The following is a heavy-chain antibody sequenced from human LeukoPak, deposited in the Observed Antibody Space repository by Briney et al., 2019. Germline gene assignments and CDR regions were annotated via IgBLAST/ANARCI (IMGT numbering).Heavy chain of an antibody. CDR1: GFTFSSYG. Sequence: GRSLRLSCAASGFTFSSYGMHWVRQAPGKGLEWVAVISYDGSNKYYADSVKGRFTISRDNSKNTLYLQMNSLRAEDTAVYYCAKAGEKNTLTSVDYWGQGTLVTVSS. CDR3: AKAGEKNTLTSVDY. V-gene: IGHV3-30*18. J-gene: IGHJ4*02. D-gene: IGHD4-17*01. CDR2: ISYDGSNK.